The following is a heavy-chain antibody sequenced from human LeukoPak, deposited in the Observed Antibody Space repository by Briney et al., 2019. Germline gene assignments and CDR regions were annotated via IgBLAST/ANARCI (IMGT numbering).Heavy chain of an antibody. CDR1: GFTFTKNW. J-gene: IGHJ4*02. CDR3: ARGCFHAVES. CDR2: IKDDGSGT. Sequence: GGSLRLSCTASGFTFTKNWMHWVRQAPGKGLVWVSLIKDDGSGTTYAGAVKGRLTISRDNAKNTVYLQMNRLRAEDTAINYGARGCFHAVESWGQGTLVIVSS. V-gene: IGHV3-74*01.